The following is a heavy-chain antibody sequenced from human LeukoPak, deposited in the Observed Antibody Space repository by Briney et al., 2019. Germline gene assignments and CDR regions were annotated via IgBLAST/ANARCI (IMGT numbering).Heavy chain of an antibody. V-gene: IGHV1-69*13. Sequence: PVKVSCKASGGTFSSYAISWVRQAPGQGLEWMGGIIPIFGTANYAQKFQGRVTITADESTSTAYMELSSLRSEDTAVYYCARDSYNWNWFDPWGQGTLVTVSS. CDR3: ARDSYNWNWFDP. D-gene: IGHD1-20*01. J-gene: IGHJ5*02. CDR2: IIPIFGTA. CDR1: GGTFSSYA.